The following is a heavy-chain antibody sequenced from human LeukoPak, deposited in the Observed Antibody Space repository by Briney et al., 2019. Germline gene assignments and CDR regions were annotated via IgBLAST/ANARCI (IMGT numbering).Heavy chain of an antibody. J-gene: IGHJ4*02. CDR1: GGSISSTTSY. CDR3: ARRVEGCSGDFDY. Sequence: SETLSPTCAVSGGSISSTTSYWGWIRQPPGQGLEWIGRIYYSGSTYYNPSLKSRVTLSVNTSKNQFSLKLSSVIAADTAVYYCARRVEGCSGDFDYWGQGTLVTVSS. V-gene: IGHV4-39*01. CDR2: IYYSGST. D-gene: IGHD6-25*01.